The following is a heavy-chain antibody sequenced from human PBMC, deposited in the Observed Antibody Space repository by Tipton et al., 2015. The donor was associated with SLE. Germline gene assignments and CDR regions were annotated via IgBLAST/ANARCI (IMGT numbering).Heavy chain of an antibody. V-gene: IGHV4-34*01. CDR1: GGSFSGYY. D-gene: IGHD1-26*01. J-gene: IGHJ3*02. CDR2: INHCGST. CDR3: ARTLGAIAHTVYDAFDI. Sequence: TLSLTCTVYGGSFSGYYWTWIRQPPAKGLEWIGEINHCGSTNYNPSLKSRVTISVDMSKNQFSLRLTSVTAADTAVYYCARTLGAIAHTVYDAFDIWGQGKMVTVSS.